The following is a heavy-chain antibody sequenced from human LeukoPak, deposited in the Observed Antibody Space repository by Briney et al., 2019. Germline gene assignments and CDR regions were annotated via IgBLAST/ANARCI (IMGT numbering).Heavy chain of an antibody. CDR3: ARGLFWGSYRSFDY. CDR2: ISGSADTT. D-gene: IGHD3-16*02. CDR1: GFTFSSYA. V-gene: IGHV3-23*01. J-gene: IGHJ4*02. Sequence: PGGSLRLSCAASGFTFSSYAMNWVRQAPGKGLEWVSAISGSADTTYYADSVKGRFTISRDNSKNTLYLQMNSLRAEDTAVYYCARGLFWGSYRSFDYWGQGTLVTVSS.